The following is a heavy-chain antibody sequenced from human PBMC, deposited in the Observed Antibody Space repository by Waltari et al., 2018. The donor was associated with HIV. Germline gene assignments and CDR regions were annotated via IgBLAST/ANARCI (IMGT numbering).Heavy chain of an antibody. CDR2: INHGGDT. Sequence: QVQLQQWGAGLLKPSETLSLTCSVYGGSFPNFYWNWIRKTPDEGLHWIGEINHGGDTNVNLSLKSRVIMSIDTSEYEISLNWTSVSVADTALYFCARRGSSASPLTLWGRGSRGTVSS. CDR3: ARRGSSASPLTL. J-gene: IGHJ4*02. V-gene: IGHV4-34*01. CDR1: GGSFPNFY. D-gene: IGHD3-10*01.